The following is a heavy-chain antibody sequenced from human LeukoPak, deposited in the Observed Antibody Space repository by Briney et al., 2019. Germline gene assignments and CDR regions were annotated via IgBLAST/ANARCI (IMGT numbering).Heavy chain of an antibody. V-gene: IGHV3-21*01. D-gene: IGHD5-18*01. J-gene: IGHJ3*02. Sequence: PGGSLRLSCAASGFTFNNYGMSWVRQAPGKVLEWVSSISSSSTYIYYADSVKGRFTISRDNAKNSLYLQMNSLRAEDTAVYYCARLGYSYGKDAFDIWGQGTMVTVSS. CDR1: GFTFNNYG. CDR2: ISSSSTYI. CDR3: ARLGYSYGKDAFDI.